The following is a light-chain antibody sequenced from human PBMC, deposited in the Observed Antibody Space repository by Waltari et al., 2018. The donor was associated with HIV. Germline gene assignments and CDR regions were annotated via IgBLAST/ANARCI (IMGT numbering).Light chain of an antibody. J-gene: IGLJ2*01. Sequence: QSALTQPPSVSGSPGQSVTLSCTGTSRDVGSYNRVSWYQQPPGTAPKLMIYDVSNRPSGVPDRFSGSKSGNTASLTISGLQAEDEADYYCSSYTSSSTVVFGGGTKLTVL. V-gene: IGLV2-18*02. CDR3: SSYTSSSTVV. CDR1: SRDVGSYNR. CDR2: DVS.